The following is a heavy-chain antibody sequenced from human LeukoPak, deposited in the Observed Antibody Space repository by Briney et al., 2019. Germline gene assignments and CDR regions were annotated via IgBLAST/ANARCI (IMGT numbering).Heavy chain of an antibody. V-gene: IGHV1-8*03. D-gene: IGHD6-13*01. CDR2: MNPNSGNT. CDR1: GGTFSSYD. CDR3: AREGHSSSWYDP. J-gene: IGHJ5*02. Sequence: ASVKVSCKASGGTFSSYDINWVRQATGQGLEWMGWMNPNSGNTGYAQKFQGRVTITRNTSISTAYMELSSLRSEDTAVYYCAREGHSSSWYDPWGQGTLVTVSS.